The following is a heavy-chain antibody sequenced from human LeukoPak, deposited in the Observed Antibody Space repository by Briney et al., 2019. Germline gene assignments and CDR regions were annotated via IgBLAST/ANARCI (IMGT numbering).Heavy chain of an antibody. Sequence: GGSLRLSCAASGFTFSSYAMNWVRQAPGKGLEWVSAISGSGGNTYYADSVKGRFTISRDNSKNTLYLQMNSLRAEDTAVYYCAKGTMGRGFGYWGQGTLVTVSS. V-gene: IGHV3-23*01. D-gene: IGHD3-10*01. J-gene: IGHJ4*02. CDR2: ISGSGGNT. CDR3: AKGTMGRGFGY. CDR1: GFTFSSYA.